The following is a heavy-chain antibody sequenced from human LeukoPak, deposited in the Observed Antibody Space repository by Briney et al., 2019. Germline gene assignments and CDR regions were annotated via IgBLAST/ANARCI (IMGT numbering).Heavy chain of an antibody. Sequence: GGSLRLSCAASGFTFSSYSMNWVRQAPGKGLEWVSYISSSSSTIYYADSVKGRFTISGDNAKNSLYLQMNSLRSEDTAVYYCARDRSGEQWLGIDYWGQGTLVTVSS. V-gene: IGHV3-48*01. CDR2: ISSSSSTI. CDR1: GFTFSSYS. CDR3: ARDRSGEQWLGIDY. D-gene: IGHD6-19*01. J-gene: IGHJ4*02.